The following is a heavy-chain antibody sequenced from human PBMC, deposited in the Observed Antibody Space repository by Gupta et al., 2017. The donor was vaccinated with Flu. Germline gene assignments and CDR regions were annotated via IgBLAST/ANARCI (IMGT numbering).Heavy chain of an antibody. Sequence: DSISDSYWSWIRQSAGKGLEWIGRVHINGSTTYNPSLRSRVTMSVDTSKNQFSLRLNSVTAADTAVYFCARGGSFCLYGVCSWLDYWGRGTLVTVSS. V-gene: IGHV4-4*07. D-gene: IGHD2-8*01. CDR2: VHINGST. CDR3: ARGGSFCLYGVCSWLDY. J-gene: IGHJ4*02. CDR1: DSISDSY.